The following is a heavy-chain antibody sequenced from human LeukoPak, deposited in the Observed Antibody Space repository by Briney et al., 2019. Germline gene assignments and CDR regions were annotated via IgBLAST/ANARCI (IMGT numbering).Heavy chain of an antibody. CDR3: ARDRPLVVVPAAMGFDP. V-gene: IGHV3-30*03. J-gene: IGHJ5*02. D-gene: IGHD2-2*01. CDR1: GFTFSSYG. Sequence: GGSLRLSCAASGFTFSSYGMHWVRQAPGKGLEWVAVISYDGSNKYYADSVKGRFTISRDNSKNTLYLQMNSLRAEDTAVYYCARDRPLVVVPAAMGFDPWGQGTLVTVSS. CDR2: ISYDGSNK.